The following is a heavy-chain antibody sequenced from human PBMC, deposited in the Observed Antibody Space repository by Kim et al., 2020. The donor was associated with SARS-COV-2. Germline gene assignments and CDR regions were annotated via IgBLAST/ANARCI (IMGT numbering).Heavy chain of an antibody. J-gene: IGHJ6*03. Sequence: GGSLRLSCAASGFTFSSYGMHWVRQAPGKGLEWVAVIWYDGSNKYYADSVKGRFTISRDNSKNTLYLQMNSLRAEDTAVYYCARAGYDILTGYYPYYYYYYMDVWGKGTTVTVSS. CDR1: GFTFSSYG. D-gene: IGHD3-9*01. V-gene: IGHV3-33*01. CDR3: ARAGYDILTGYYPYYYYYYMDV. CDR2: IWYDGSNK.